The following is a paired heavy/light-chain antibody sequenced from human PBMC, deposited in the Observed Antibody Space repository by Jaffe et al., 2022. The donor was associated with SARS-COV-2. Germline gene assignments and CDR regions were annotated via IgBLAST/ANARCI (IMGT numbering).Light chain of an antibody. CDR3: QQRSSWPRT. Sequence: ENVLTQSPATLSLSPGERATLSCRASQSVSSYLAWYQQRPGQAPRLLIYDASNRATGIPARFSGSGSGTDFTLTISSLEPEDFAVYYCQQRSSWPRTFGQGTKVEIK. J-gene: IGKJ1*01. CDR2: DAS. V-gene: IGKV3-11*01. CDR1: QSVSSY.
Heavy chain of an antibody. Sequence: EVQLLESGGGLVQPGGSLRLSCAASGFIFSSYAMTWVRQAPGKGLEWVSGISGGGGTKYYADFVKGRFTISRDNSKNTLDLQMNSLRAEDTALYYCAKDRSGGGTISREFDLWGQGTLVTVSS. D-gene: IGHD1-1*01. CDR2: ISGGGGTK. CDR1: GFIFSSYA. J-gene: IGHJ5*02. V-gene: IGHV3-23*01. CDR3: AKDRSGGGTISREFDL.